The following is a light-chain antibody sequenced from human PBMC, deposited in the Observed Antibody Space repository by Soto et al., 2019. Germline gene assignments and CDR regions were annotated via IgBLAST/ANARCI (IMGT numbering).Light chain of an antibody. CDR2: GAS. J-gene: IGKJ1*01. CDR1: QSVSSN. V-gene: IGKV3-15*01. Sequence: EIAMTQSPATLSVSPGERATLSCRASQSVSSNFAWYQQKPGQAPRLLIYGASTRATGIPARFSGSGSGTEFTLTISSLQSEDFAVYYCQQYNNWPPWTFGQGTKVEIK. CDR3: QQYNNWPPWT.